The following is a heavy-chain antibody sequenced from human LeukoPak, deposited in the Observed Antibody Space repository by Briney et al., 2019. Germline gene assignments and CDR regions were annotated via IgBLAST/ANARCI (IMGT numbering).Heavy chain of an antibody. CDR3: TKAPGNIATRAVDY. CDR1: GFTFSGYA. V-gene: IGHV3-23*01. Sequence: PGGSLRLSCAASGFTFSGYAMNWVRQAPGKGLEWVSVISDSGGSTYYADSVKGRFTISRDNSKNTLYLQMNSLRAEDTAVYFCTKAPGNIATRAVDYWGQGTLVTVSS. J-gene: IGHJ4*02. CDR2: ISDSGGST. D-gene: IGHD6-6*01.